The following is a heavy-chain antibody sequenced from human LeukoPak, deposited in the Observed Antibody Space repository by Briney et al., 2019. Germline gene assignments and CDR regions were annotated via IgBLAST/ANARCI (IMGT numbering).Heavy chain of an antibody. D-gene: IGHD2-15*01. CDR2: IYSGGNT. J-gene: IGHJ5*02. CDR3: ARMSGYCSGDSCYGNNWFDP. CDR1: GFTVSSNS. V-gene: IGHV3-53*05. Sequence: GGSLRLSCTVSGFTVSSNSWSWVRQAPGKGLEWVSFIYSGGNTHYSDSVKGRFTISRDNSKNTLYLQVSSLRSEDTAVYYCARMSGYCSGDSCYGNNWFDPWGQGTLVTVSS.